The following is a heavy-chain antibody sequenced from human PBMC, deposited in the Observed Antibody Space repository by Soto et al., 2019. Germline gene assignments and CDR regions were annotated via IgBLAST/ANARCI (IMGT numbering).Heavy chain of an antibody. J-gene: IGHJ4*02. D-gene: IGHD1-1*01. CDR1: GGSISSGGYS. V-gene: IGHV4-30-2*01. Sequence: QLQLQESGSGLVKPSQTLSLTCAVSGGSISSGGYSWSWIRQPPGKGLEWIGYICHSGSTYYNPSLTSRVTISVDRSKNQFSLKLSSVTAEDTAVYYCARVTTGTLYFDYWGQGTLVTVSS. CDR3: ARVTTGTLYFDY. CDR2: ICHSGST.